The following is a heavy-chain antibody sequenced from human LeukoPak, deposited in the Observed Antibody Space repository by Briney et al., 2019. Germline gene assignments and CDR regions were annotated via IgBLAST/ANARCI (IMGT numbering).Heavy chain of an antibody. Sequence: ASVKVSCKASGYSFTGYYMHWVRQAPGQGLEWMGWMNHKSGGTNYAQKFEARVTMNRDTSISTAYMELSRLRFDDTAVYYCAREIRTSMVRGVMSWFDPWGQGTLVTVSS. CDR1: GYSFTGYY. D-gene: IGHD3-10*01. CDR2: MNHKSGGT. CDR3: AREIRTSMVRGVMSWFDP. V-gene: IGHV1-2*02. J-gene: IGHJ5*02.